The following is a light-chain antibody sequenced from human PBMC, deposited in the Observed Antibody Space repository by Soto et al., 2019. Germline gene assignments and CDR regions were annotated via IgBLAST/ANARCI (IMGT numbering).Light chain of an antibody. Sequence: QSALTQPASVSGSPGQSITISCTATSSDVGAYNYVSWYQQHPGKAPKLMIYEVINRPSGVSNRFSGSKSGNTASLIISGLQAEDEADYYCSSYTSSRTLVFGGGTKLTVL. CDR3: SSYTSSRTLV. J-gene: IGLJ2*01. V-gene: IGLV2-14*01. CDR1: SSDVGAYNY. CDR2: EVI.